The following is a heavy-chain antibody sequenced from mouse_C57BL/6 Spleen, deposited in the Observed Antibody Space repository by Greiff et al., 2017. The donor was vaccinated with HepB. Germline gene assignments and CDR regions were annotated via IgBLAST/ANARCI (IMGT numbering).Heavy chain of an antibody. CDR3: ARRDGSHFDY. J-gene: IGHJ2*01. CDR1: GFTFSDYG. D-gene: IGHD2-3*01. Sequence: EVKVEESGGGLVKPGGSLKLSCAASGFTFSDYGMHWVRQAPEKGLEWVAYISSGSSTIYYADTVKGRFTISRDNAKNTLFLQMTSLRSEDTAMYYCARRDGSHFDYWGQGTTLTVSS. CDR2: ISSGSSTI. V-gene: IGHV5-17*01.